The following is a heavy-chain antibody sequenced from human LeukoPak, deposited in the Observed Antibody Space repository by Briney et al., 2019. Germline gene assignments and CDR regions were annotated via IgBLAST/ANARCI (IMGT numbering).Heavy chain of an antibody. CDR1: GFSFSSYG. D-gene: IGHD1-26*01. J-gene: IGHJ4*02. CDR2: ISGSGGRT. Sequence: PGGSLRLSCAASGFSFSSYGMSWVRQAPGKGLEWVSAISGSGGRTYYADSVKGRFTISRDNSKNTLYLQMNSRRAEDTAVCYCAKDPVKGSQWELVSYFDYWGQGTLVTVSS. V-gene: IGHV3-23*01. CDR3: AKDPVKGSQWELVSYFDY.